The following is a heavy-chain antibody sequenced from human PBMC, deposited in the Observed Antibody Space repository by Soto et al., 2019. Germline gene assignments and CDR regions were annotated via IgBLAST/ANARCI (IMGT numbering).Heavy chain of an antibody. D-gene: IGHD3-9*01. CDR1: GGLFSRYP. CDR2: IIPVFQTA. Sequence: QEQLVQSGAEVKKPGSSVKVSCKASGGLFSRYPISWVRQVPGQGLEWMGGIIPVFQTAYYTQRFQGRVTITADESTNTAYMELSSLRSEDTAIYYCPRGGTGYTWFNEFWGQGTLVTVSS. V-gene: IGHV1-69*01. J-gene: IGHJ4*02. CDR3: PRGGTGYTWFNEF.